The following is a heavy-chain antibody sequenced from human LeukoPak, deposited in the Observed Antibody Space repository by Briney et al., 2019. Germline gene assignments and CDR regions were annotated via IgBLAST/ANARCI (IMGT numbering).Heavy chain of an antibody. J-gene: IGHJ6*03. CDR1: GFTFSSYW. V-gene: IGHV3-7*01. Sequence: GGSLRLSCAASGFTFSSYWMSWVRQAPGEGLEWVANIKQDGSEKYYVDSVKGRFTISRDNSKNTLYLQMNSLRAEDTAVYYCARVGSSGSYYYYYMDVWGKGTTVTVSS. D-gene: IGHD3-22*01. CDR2: IKQDGSEK. CDR3: ARVGSSGSYYYYYMDV.